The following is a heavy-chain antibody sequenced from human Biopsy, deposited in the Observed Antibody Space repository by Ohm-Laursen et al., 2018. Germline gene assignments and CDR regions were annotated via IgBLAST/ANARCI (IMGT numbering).Heavy chain of an antibody. CDR3: ARHPTGFWFDP. V-gene: IGHV4-39*01. Sequence: SDTLSLTCTVSGGSISSSTTYYWAWLRQPPGKGLEWIGSIYNTETTFHNPSLKSRVTISVDTSTNQFSLKVSSVTAADTALYFCARHPTGFWFDPWGHGTLVTVSS. CDR1: GGSISSSTTYY. CDR2: IYNTETT. J-gene: IGHJ5*02.